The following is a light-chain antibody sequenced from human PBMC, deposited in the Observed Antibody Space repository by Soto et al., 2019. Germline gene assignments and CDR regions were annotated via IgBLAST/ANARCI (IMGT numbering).Light chain of an antibody. J-gene: IGKJ1*01. CDR3: QQHSTSSRT. CDR2: KAS. V-gene: IGKV1-5*03. CDR1: QRISTW. Sequence: DIQMTQSPSTLSASVGDRVTITCRASQRISTWLAWYQQKPGKAPKLLIYKASSLESGVPSRFSGSGSGTEFTLTISSLQPDDFATYYCQQHSTSSRTFGQGTKVDIK.